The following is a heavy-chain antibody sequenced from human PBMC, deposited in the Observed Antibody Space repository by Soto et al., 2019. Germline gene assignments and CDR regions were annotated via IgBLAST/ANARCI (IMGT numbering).Heavy chain of an antibody. CDR3: AKYNSYDIDY. CDR1: GTSISSYY. V-gene: IGHV4-59*01. J-gene: IGHJ4*02. Sequence: SETLSLTCTVSGTSISSYYWSWIRQPPGKGLEWIANIHYSGTTNYNPSLASRVTLSVDTSKNQFSLKMTSVTAADRAMYFCAKYNSYDIDYWGRGTLVTVSS. CDR2: IHYSGTT. D-gene: IGHD1-1*01.